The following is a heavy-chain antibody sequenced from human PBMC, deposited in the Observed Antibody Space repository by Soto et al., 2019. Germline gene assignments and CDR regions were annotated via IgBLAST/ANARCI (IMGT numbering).Heavy chain of an antibody. Sequence: ASVKVSCKVSGYTLTELSMHWVRQAPGKGLEWMGGFDPEDGETIYARKFQGRVTMTEDTSTDTAYMELSSLRSEDTAVYYCATGPGYCSSTSCYSENWFDPWGQGTLVTVSS. CDR1: GYTLTELS. D-gene: IGHD2-2*02. V-gene: IGHV1-24*01. J-gene: IGHJ5*02. CDR3: ATGPGYCSSTSCYSENWFDP. CDR2: FDPEDGET.